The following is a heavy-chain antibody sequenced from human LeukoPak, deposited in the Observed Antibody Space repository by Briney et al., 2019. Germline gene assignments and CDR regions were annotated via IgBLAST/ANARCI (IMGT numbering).Heavy chain of an antibody. V-gene: IGHV3-23*01. Sequence: GGSLRLSCAASGFTFSSYGMSWVRQAPGKGLEFVAAINGGATYTYYADSVKGRFTISRDNSKNTLYLQMNSLRAEDTAVYYCAKAGAGSSGWYGDAFDIWGQGTMVTVSS. CDR3: AKAGAGSSGWYGDAFDI. CDR1: GFTFSSYG. D-gene: IGHD6-19*01. J-gene: IGHJ3*02. CDR2: INGGATYT.